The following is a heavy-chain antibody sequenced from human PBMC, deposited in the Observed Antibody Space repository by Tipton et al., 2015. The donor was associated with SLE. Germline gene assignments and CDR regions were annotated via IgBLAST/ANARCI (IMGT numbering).Heavy chain of an antibody. CDR3: ARDVTIFGVAGNWFDP. J-gene: IGHJ5*02. CDR1: GGSISSYY. V-gene: IGHV4-59*01. Sequence: TLSLTCTVSGGSISSYYWSWIRQPPGKGLEWIGYIYYSGSTNYNPSLKSRVTISVDTSKNQFSLKLSSVTAADTAVYYCARDVTIFGVAGNWFDPRGQGTLVTVSS. D-gene: IGHD3-3*01. CDR2: IYYSGST.